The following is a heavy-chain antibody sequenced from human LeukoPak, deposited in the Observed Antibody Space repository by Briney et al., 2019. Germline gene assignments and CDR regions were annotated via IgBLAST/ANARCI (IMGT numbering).Heavy chain of an antibody. D-gene: IGHD2-2*02. CDR2: SNAGNGNT. V-gene: IGHV1-3*02. CDR1: GYTFTSYA. J-gene: IGHJ6*03. CDR3: ARSAGPVIVPAAIGASGYYYYMDV. Sequence: GASAKVSCKASGYTFTSYAMHWVRQAPGQRLEWMGWSNAGNGNTKYSQEFQGRVTITRDTSASTAYMELSSLRSEDSAVYYCARSAGPVIVPAAIGASGYYYYMDVWDKGTTDTVSS.